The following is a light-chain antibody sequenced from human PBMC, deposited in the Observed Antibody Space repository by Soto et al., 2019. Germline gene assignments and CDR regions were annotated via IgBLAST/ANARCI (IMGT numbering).Light chain of an antibody. V-gene: IGKV3-20*01. CDR3: QQYGGSPPNT. J-gene: IGKJ2*01. CDR2: GAS. Sequence: EIVLTQSPGTLSLSPGERATLSCRASQSVSSSYLAWYQQKPGQAPRLLIYGASSRATGIPDRFSGSGSGTDFTLTISRLEPEDFAVYSCQQYGGSPPNTFGQGTKPELK. CDR1: QSVSSSY.